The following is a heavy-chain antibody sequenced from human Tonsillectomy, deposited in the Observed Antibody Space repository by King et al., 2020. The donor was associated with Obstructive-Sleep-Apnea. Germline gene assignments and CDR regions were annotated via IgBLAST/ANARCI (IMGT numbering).Heavy chain of an antibody. V-gene: IGHV3-7*03. Sequence: DVQLVESGGGLVQPGGSLRLSCAASGFTFSSYWMSWVRQAPGKGLEWVANIKQEGSEKYYVDSVKGRFTISRDNAKNSLYLQMNSLRAEDTAVYYCARGVYTMVRGVSCFDYWGQGTLVTVSS. J-gene: IGHJ4*02. D-gene: IGHD3-10*01. CDR2: IKQEGSEK. CDR3: ARGVYTMVRGVSCFDY. CDR1: GFTFSSYW.